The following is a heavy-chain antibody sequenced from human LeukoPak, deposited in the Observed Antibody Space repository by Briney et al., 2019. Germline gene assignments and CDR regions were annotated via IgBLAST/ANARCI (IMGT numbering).Heavy chain of an antibody. V-gene: IGHV4-61*02. CDR2: IYTSGST. J-gene: IGHJ3*02. CDR3: ARALGYCSSTSCYDAFDI. CDR1: GGSISSGSYY. D-gene: IGHD2-2*01. Sequence: SQTLSLTCTVSGGSISSGSYYWSWIRQPAGKGLEWIGRIYTSGSTNYNPSLKSRVTISVDTSKNQFSLKLSSVTAADTAVYYCARALGYCSSTSCYDAFDIWGQGTMVTVPS.